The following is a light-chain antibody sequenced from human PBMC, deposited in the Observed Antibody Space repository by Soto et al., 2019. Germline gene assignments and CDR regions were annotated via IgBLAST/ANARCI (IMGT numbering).Light chain of an antibody. V-gene: IGKV3-20*01. Sequence: EIVLTQSPGTLSLSLGEIATLSCRASQSVTTNYFAWYQQKPGQAPRLLIYGTSNRATGIPDRFSGSGSGTDFTLTISRLEPEDFAVYYCQQYGNSPRYSYGQGTKVEIK. CDR3: QQYGNSPRYS. CDR1: QSVTTNY. CDR2: GTS. J-gene: IGKJ2*03.